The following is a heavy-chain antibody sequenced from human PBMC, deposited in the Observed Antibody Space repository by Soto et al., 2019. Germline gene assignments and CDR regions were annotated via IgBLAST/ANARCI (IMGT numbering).Heavy chain of an antibody. J-gene: IGHJ6*03. V-gene: IGHV4-31*03. CDR2: IYYSGST. CDR1: GGSISSGGYY. CDR3: ARAAPLDDILTGRPFYYYYYMDV. Sequence: PSETLSLTCTVSGGSISSGGYYWSWIRQHPGKGLEWIGYIYYSGSTYYNPSLKSRVTISVDTSKNQFSLKLSSVTAADTAVYYCARAAPLDDILTGRPFYYYYYMDVWGKGTTVTVSS. D-gene: IGHD3-9*01.